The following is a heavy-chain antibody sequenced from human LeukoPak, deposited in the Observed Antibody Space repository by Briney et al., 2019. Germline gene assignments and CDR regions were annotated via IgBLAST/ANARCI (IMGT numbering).Heavy chain of an antibody. J-gene: IGHJ3*02. CDR3: ARAPVGFSSSYAFDI. CDR1: GGSISSGGYS. Sequence: PSETLSLTCAVSGGSISSGGYSWSWIRQPPGKGLEWIGRIYTSGSTNYDPSLKSRVTISVDTSKNQFSLKLSSVTAADTAVYYCARAPVGFSSSYAFDIWGQGTMVTVSS. D-gene: IGHD6-6*01. V-gene: IGHV4-61*02. CDR2: IYTSGST.